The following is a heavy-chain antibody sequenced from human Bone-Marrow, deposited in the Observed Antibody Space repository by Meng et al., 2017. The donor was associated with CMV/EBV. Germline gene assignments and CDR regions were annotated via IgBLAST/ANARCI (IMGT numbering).Heavy chain of an antibody. J-gene: IGHJ3*02. D-gene: IGHD2-2*02. CDR1: GFTFSNAW. CDR3: RRGYTDAFDI. V-gene: IGHV3-15*01. CDR2: IKSKTDGGTT. Sequence: LSLTCAASGFTFSNAWMSWVRQAPGKGLEWVGRIKSKTDGGTTDYAAPVKGRFTISRDDSKNTLYLQMNSLKTEDTAVYYCRRGYTDAFDIWGQGTMVTVSS.